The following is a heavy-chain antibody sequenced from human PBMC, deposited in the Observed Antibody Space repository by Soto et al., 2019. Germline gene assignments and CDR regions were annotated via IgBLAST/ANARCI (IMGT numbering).Heavy chain of an antibody. J-gene: IGHJ6*02. Sequence: SETLSLTCTVSGGSISSYYWSWIRQPAGKGLEWIGRIYTSGSTNYNPSLKSRVTMSVDTSKNQFSLKLSSVTAADTAVYYCATGVPRTNYYYYYGMDVWGQGTTVTFSS. D-gene: IGHD3-3*01. CDR3: ATGVPRTNYYYYYGMDV. CDR2: IYTSGST. V-gene: IGHV4-4*07. CDR1: GGSISSYY.